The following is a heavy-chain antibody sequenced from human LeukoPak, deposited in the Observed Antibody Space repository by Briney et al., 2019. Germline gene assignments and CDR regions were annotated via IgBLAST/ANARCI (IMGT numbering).Heavy chain of an antibody. CDR2: ISAYNGNT. J-gene: IGHJ6*02. V-gene: IGHV1-18*01. Sequence: ASVKVSCKASGYTFTSYGISWVRQAPGQGLEWMGWISAYNGNTNYAQKLQGRVTMTTDTSTSTAYMELRSLRSDDTAVYYCARGVCGGDCYGYYYYGMDVWGQGTTVTVSS. D-gene: IGHD2-21*02. CDR1: GYTFTSYG. CDR3: ARGVCGGDCYGYYYYGMDV.